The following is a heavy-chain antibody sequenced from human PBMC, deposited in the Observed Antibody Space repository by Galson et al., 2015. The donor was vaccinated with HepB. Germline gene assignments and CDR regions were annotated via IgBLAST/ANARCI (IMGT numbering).Heavy chain of an antibody. D-gene: IGHD1-26*01. CDR2: ISYDGSNK. V-gene: IGHV3-30-3*01. CDR1: GFTFSSYA. CDR3: ARDFDPSSGSRINTEVHDY. J-gene: IGHJ4*02. Sequence: SLRLSCAASGFTFSSYAMHWVRQAPGKGLEWVAVISYDGSNKYYADSVKGRFTISRDNSKNTLYLQMNSLRAEDTAVYYCARDFDPSSGSRINTEVHDYWGQGTLVTVSS.